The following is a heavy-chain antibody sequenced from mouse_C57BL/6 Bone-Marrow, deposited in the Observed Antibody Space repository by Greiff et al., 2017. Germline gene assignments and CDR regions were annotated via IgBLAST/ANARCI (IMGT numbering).Heavy chain of an antibody. CDR1: GFTFSDFY. D-gene: IGHD2-1*01. CDR2: SRNKANDYTT. Sequence: DVKLVESGGGLVQSGRSLRLSCATSGFTFSDFYMEWVRQAPGKGLEWIAASRNKANDYTTEYSASVKGRFIVSRDTSQSILYLQMNALRDEDTAIYYCARGYGNEGFAYWGQGTLVTVSA. J-gene: IGHJ3*01. CDR3: ARGYGNEGFAY. V-gene: IGHV7-1*01.